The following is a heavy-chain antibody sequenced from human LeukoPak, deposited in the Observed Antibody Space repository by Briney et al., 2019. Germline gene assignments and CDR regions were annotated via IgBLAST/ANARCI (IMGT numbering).Heavy chain of an antibody. Sequence: GGSLRLSCAASGFIFSIYGMHWVRQAPAWGLEGEAYIRYDGNNEDYADSVKGRFTISRDNSKNTMYLQMNSLRVEDTAVYYCAKVSTADYFFDYWGQGTLVTVSS. D-gene: IGHD6-13*01. CDR2: IRYDGNNE. CDR3: AKVSTADYFFDY. V-gene: IGHV3-30*02. CDR1: GFIFSIYG. J-gene: IGHJ4*02.